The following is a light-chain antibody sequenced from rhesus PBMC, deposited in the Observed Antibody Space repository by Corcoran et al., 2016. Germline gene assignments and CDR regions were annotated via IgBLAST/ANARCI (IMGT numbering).Light chain of an antibody. J-gene: IGKJ3*01. V-gene: IGKV1-69*01. CDR2: RAT. CDR1: QGVSNY. Sequence: DIQMTQSPSSLSASVGDRVTITCRASQGVSNYLAWYQQKPGRAPKLLIFRATTLETGVPSRFSGSGSGTDFTLSITSLQPEDFATYYCQQHDSTPFPFSPGTKLDIK. CDR3: QQHDSTPFP.